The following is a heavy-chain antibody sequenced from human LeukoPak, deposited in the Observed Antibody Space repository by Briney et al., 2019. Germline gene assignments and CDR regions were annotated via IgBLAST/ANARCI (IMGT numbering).Heavy chain of an antibody. Sequence: GGSLRLSCAASGFTVSSYYMTWVRQAPGKGLEWVSVMYSGGSTYYADSVKGRVAISRDNSQNTVFLQMNSVRVEDSAVYYCARSYSNHLFGMDVWGQGTAVTVSS. CDR2: MYSGGST. J-gene: IGHJ6*02. V-gene: IGHV3-66*01. CDR3: ARSYSNHLFGMDV. CDR1: GFTVSSYY. D-gene: IGHD4-11*01.